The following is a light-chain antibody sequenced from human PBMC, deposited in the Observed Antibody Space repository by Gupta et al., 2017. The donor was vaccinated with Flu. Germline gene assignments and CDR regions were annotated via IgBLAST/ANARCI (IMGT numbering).Light chain of an antibody. J-gene: IGKJ1*01. V-gene: IGKV3-20*01. CDR3: QQYGSSPGT. CDR2: GAS. Sequence: MLPKSPGPLSLSPGERATLSCRASQSVSSSYLAWYQQKPGQAPRLLIYGASSRATGIPDRFSGSGSGTDFTLTISRLEPEDFAVYYCQQYGSSPGTFGQGTKVEIK. CDR1: QSVSSSY.